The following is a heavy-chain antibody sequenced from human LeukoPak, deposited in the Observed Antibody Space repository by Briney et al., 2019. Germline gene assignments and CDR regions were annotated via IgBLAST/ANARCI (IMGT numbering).Heavy chain of an antibody. Sequence: SETLSLTCTVSGGSISSSYWSWIRQPPGKGLEWIGYIYYSGSTNYNPSLKSRVTISVDTSKNQFSLKLSSVTAADTAVYYCARDVTYYTYWGQGTLVTVSS. CDR1: GGSISSSY. D-gene: IGHD1-26*01. CDR3: ARDVTYYTY. CDR2: IYYSGST. J-gene: IGHJ4*02. V-gene: IGHV4-59*01.